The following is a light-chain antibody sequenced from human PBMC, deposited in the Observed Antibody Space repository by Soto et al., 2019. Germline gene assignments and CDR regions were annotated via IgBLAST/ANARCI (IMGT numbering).Light chain of an antibody. CDR2: DVT. Sequence: QSALTQPASVSGSPGQSITISCTGTSSDVGGYNYVSWYQHHPGKAPKLMIFDVTHRPSGVSNRFSGSKSGNTASLTISGLQAEDEADYFCSSYTTTSTLVFGAGTKLPVL. V-gene: IGLV2-14*03. CDR3: SSYTTTSTLV. CDR1: SSDVGGYNY. J-gene: IGLJ1*01.